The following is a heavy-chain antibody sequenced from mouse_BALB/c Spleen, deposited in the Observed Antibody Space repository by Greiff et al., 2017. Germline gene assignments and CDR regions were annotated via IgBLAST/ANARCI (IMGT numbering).Heavy chain of an antibody. CDR1: GFTFSSFG. Sequence: DVHLVESGGGLVQPGGSRKLSCAASGFTFSSFGMHWVRQAPEKGLDWVAYISSGSSTIYYADTVKGRFTISRDNPKNTLFLQMTSLRSEDTAMYYCARSDYYGPYYAMDYWGQGTSVTVSS. J-gene: IGHJ4*01. V-gene: IGHV5-17*02. D-gene: IGHD1-1*01. CDR3: ARSDYYGPYYAMDY. CDR2: ISSGSSTI.